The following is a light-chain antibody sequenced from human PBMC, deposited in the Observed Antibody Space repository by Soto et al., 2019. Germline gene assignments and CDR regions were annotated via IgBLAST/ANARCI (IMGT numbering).Light chain of an antibody. J-gene: IGKJ4*01. Sequence: EIVLTQSPGTLSLSPGERATLSCRASQSVSSTYLAWYQQKPGQAPRLLIYGVSSRATGIPDRFSGSVSGTDFTLTISRLEPEDFAVYYCQHYGSSRGTFGGGTKVEIK. CDR3: QHYGSSRGT. CDR2: GVS. CDR1: QSVSSTY. V-gene: IGKV3-20*01.